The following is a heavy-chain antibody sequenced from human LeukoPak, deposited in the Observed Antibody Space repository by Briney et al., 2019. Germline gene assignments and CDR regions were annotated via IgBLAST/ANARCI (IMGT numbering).Heavy chain of an antibody. V-gene: IGHV1-69*13. CDR3: ARGRYDFWSGSMGYNWFDP. J-gene: IGHJ5*02. CDR2: IIPIFGTA. CDR1: GGTFSSYA. D-gene: IGHD3-3*01. Sequence: ASVKVSCKASGGTFSSYAISWVRQAPGQGLEWMGGIIPIFGTANYAQKFQGRVTITADESTSTAYMELSSLRSEDTAVYYCARGRYDFWSGSMGYNWFDPWGQGTLVTVSS.